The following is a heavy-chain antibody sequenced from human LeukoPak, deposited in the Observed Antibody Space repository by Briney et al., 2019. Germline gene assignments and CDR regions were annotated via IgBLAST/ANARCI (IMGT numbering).Heavy chain of an antibody. Sequence: SVKVSCKASGGTFSRFAISWVRQAPGQGPEWMGGIIPILGAPNYAQKFRGRVTITSDESTSTAYMELSSLRSDDTAVYYCARDLGYCSSTSCAFDYWGQGTLVTVSS. V-gene: IGHV1-69*13. CDR2: IIPILGAP. D-gene: IGHD2-2*01. CDR1: GGTFSRFA. CDR3: ARDLGYCSSTSCAFDY. J-gene: IGHJ4*02.